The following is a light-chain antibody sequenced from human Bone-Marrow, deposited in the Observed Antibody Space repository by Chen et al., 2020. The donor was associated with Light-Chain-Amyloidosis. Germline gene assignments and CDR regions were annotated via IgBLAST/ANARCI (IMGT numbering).Light chain of an antibody. V-gene: IGLV2-14*01. J-gene: IGLJ3*02. CDR1: SRDVGGYNY. CDR3: SSYTSSSGWV. CDR2: EVS. Sequence: QSALTQPASVSGSPGQQLPMSCNGTSRDVGGYNYASWYQQHPGKAPKIMIYEVSNRPSGVSNRFSGSTSGNTASLTIAGLQAEDEADYYCSSYTSSSGWVFGVGTKLTVL.